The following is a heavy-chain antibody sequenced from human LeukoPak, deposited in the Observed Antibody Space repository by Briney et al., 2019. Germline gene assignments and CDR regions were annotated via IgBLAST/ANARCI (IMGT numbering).Heavy chain of an antibody. V-gene: IGHV1-8*03. Sequence: SVKVSCKASGYTFTSYDINWVRQATGQGLEWMGWMNPNSGNTGYAQTFQGRVTITWSTSISTAYMELSSLGSDDTALYYCAREGFDVWGQGTMVAVSS. CDR1: GYTFTSYD. J-gene: IGHJ3*01. CDR3: AREGFDV. CDR2: MNPNSGNT.